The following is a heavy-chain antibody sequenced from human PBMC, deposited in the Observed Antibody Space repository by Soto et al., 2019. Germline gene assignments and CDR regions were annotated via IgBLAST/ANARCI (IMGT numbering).Heavy chain of an antibody. V-gene: IGHV4-30-4*01. CDR3: ARDHDGRGLFDY. Sequence: QVQLQESGPGLVKPSQTLSLTCTVSGGSISSGDYYWSWIRQPPGKGLEWIGYIYYSGSTYYNPSLTRRVTISVDTSKNQFSLKLSSVTAADTAVYYCARDHDGRGLFDYWGQGTLVTVSS. J-gene: IGHJ4*02. D-gene: IGHD2-15*01. CDR1: GGSISSGDYY. CDR2: IYYSGST.